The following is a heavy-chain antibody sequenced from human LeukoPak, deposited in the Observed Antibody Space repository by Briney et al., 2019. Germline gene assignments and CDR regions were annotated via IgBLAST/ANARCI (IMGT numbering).Heavy chain of an antibody. Sequence: PGGSLRLPCAAPGFTFSSYSMNGVRQAPGKGLEWVSYISSSSSTIYYADSVKGRFTISRDNAKNSLYLQMNSLRAEDTAVYYCARMYPAAGTVDYWGQGTLVTVSS. D-gene: IGHD6-13*01. CDR3: ARMYPAAGTVDY. V-gene: IGHV3-48*04. CDR2: ISSSSSTI. CDR1: GFTFSSYS. J-gene: IGHJ4*02.